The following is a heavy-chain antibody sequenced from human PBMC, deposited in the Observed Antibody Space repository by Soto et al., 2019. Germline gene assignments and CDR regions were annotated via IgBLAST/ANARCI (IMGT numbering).Heavy chain of an antibody. V-gene: IGHV4-34*01. D-gene: IGHD3-22*01. CDR1: GDSVTSHY. Sequence: PSETLSLTCSFSGDSVTSHYWSWIRQPPGEGLEWIGEINHSGSTNYNPSLKSRVTISVDTSKNQFSLNLSSVTAPDTAVYYCARRGYYDSSAYYQWAQGTLVTVS. CDR3: ARRGYYDSSAYYQ. J-gene: IGHJ4*02. CDR2: INHSGST.